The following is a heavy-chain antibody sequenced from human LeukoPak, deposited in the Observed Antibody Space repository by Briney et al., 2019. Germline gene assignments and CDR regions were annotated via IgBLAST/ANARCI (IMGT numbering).Heavy chain of an antibody. Sequence: GESLHISCQGSGYSFTSYWIGWVRQMPGKGLEWMGIMYPGDSDTRYSQSFQGQVTISADKSISTAYLQWSSLEASDTAMYYCAREDGYERIDYWGQGTLVTVSS. CDR2: MYPGDSDT. D-gene: IGHD5-12*01. CDR3: AREDGYERIDY. CDR1: GYSFTSYW. V-gene: IGHV5-51*01. J-gene: IGHJ4*02.